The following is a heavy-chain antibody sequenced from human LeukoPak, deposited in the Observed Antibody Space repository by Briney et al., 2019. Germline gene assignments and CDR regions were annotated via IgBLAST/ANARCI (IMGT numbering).Heavy chain of an antibody. V-gene: IGHV1-46*01. J-gene: IGHJ2*01. CDR3: ARDPNYGGNPNWYFDL. Sequence: ASVNVSCKASGYTFTSYYMHWVRQAPGQGLEWMGIINPSGGSTSYAQKFQGRVTMTRDTSTSTVYMELSSLRSEDTAVYYCARDPNYGGNPNWYFDLWGRGTLVTVSS. CDR2: INPSGGST. D-gene: IGHD4-23*01. CDR1: GYTFTSYY.